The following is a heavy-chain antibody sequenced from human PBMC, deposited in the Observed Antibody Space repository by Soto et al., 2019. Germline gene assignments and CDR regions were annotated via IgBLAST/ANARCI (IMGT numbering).Heavy chain of an antibody. Sequence: GASVKVSCKASGYTFTDYYLHWVRQAPGQGLEWMGWMNPGSGGTSYAQKFQGRVTMTRDTSTSTVYMELSSLRSEDTAVYYCAREPRDFTTFDYWGQGTLVTVSS. J-gene: IGHJ4*02. CDR1: GYTFTDYY. CDR2: MNPGSGGT. D-gene: IGHD3-22*01. V-gene: IGHV1-46*01. CDR3: AREPRDFTTFDY.